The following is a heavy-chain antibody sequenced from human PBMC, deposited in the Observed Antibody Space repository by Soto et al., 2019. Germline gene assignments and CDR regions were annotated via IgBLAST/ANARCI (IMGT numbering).Heavy chain of an antibody. Sequence: SETLSLTCTVSGGSISSGGYYWSWIRQHPGKGLEWIGYIYYSRSTYYNPSLKSRVTISVDTSKNQFSLKLSSVTAADTAVYYCARDRMDDYGGNSCWFDPWGQGTLVTVSS. CDR3: ARDRMDDYGGNSCWFDP. J-gene: IGHJ5*02. CDR1: GGSISSGGYY. D-gene: IGHD4-17*01. CDR2: IYYSRST. V-gene: IGHV4-31*03.